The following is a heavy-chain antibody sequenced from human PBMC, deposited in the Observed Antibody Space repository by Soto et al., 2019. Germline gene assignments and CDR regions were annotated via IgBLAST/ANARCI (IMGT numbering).Heavy chain of an antibody. Sequence: QLQLQESGPGLVKPSETLSLTCTVSGGSISSSSYYWGWIRQPPGKGLEWLGSIYYSGSTYYNPSLKSRVTISVDTSKNQFSLKLSSVTAADTAVYYCAKIVGATLDYLGQGTLVTVSS. CDR3: AKIVGATLDY. CDR1: GGSISSSSYY. CDR2: IYYSGST. D-gene: IGHD1-26*01. V-gene: IGHV4-39*01. J-gene: IGHJ4*02.